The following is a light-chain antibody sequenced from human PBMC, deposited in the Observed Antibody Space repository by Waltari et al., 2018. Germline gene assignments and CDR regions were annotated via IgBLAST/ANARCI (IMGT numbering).Light chain of an antibody. J-gene: IGLJ2*01. CDR2: EGS. Sequence: XSXLTQPASVSGSPGQSXTISCTGTSSDVGSYNLVSWYQQHPGKAPKLMIYEGSKRPSGVXXRXSGSKSGXTASLTISGLQAEDEAXXYCCSYAGXSTFXVFGGGTKLTVL. CDR1: SSDVGSYNL. CDR3: CSYAGXSTFXV. V-gene: IGLV2-23*03.